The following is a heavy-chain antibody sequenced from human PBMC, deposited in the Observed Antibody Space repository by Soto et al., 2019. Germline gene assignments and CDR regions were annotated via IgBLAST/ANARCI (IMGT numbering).Heavy chain of an antibody. V-gene: IGHV1-46*01. D-gene: IGHD5-12*01. CDR2: IHPSGGST. J-gene: IGHJ4*02. CDR3: ARVFEDGYDTVDY. Sequence: QVQLVQSGAEVKKPGASVKVSCKASGYTFTSYYMHWVRQAPGQGLEWMGIIHPSGGSTSYAQKFQGRVTMTRDTSTSTVYLELSSLRSEDTAVYYCARVFEDGYDTVDYWGQGTLVTVSS. CDR1: GYTFTSYY.